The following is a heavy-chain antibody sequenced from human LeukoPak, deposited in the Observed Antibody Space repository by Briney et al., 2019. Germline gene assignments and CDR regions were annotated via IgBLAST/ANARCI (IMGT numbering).Heavy chain of an antibody. D-gene: IGHD2-15*01. V-gene: IGHV1-69*04. J-gene: IGHJ4*02. CDR1: GGTFSSYA. Sequence: APVKVSCKASGGTFSSYAISWVRQAPGQGLEWMGRIIPILGIANYAQKFQGRVTITADKSTSTAYMELSSLRSEDTAVYYCARDRSTVVTRGDFDYWGQGTLVTVSS. CDR2: IIPILGIA. CDR3: ARDRSTVVTRGDFDY.